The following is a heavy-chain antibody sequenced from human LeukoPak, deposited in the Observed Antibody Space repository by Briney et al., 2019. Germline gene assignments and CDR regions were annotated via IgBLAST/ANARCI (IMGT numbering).Heavy chain of an antibody. CDR1: GGSTSSYY. J-gene: IGHJ4*02. D-gene: IGHD5-12*01. Sequence: SETLSLTCTVSGGSTSSYYWSWIRQPPGKGLEWIGYIYYSGSTNYNPSLKSRVTISVDTSKNQFSLKLSSVTAADTAVYYCARDQGYSGYGFDYWGQGTLVTVSS. CDR3: ARDQGYSGYGFDY. CDR2: IYYSGST. V-gene: IGHV4-59*01.